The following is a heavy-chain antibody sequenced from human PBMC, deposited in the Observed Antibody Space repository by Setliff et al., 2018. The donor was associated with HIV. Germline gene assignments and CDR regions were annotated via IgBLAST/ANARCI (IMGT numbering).Heavy chain of an antibody. CDR1: GFTFSGSA. CDR2: IRSKANSYAT. J-gene: IGHJ3*02. D-gene: IGHD3-22*01. V-gene: IGHV3-73*01. CDR3: AKVHYSDSTGYYWHAFDI. Sequence: GGSLRLSCAASGFTFSGSAMHWVRQASGKGLEWVGRIRSKANSYATAYAASVKGRFTISRDDSKNTAYLQMNSLKTEDTAVYYCAKVHYSDSTGYYWHAFDIWGQGTVVTVSS.